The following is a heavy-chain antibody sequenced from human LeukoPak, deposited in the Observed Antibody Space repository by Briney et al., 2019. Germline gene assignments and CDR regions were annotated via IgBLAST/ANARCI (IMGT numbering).Heavy chain of an antibody. CDR1: GLTISSSW. CDR2: INQDGSEK. Sequence: PRGSLRLSCEVSGLTISSSWMSWVRQAPGKGLEWVANINQDGSEKYYVDSVKGRFTISRDNAKNSLYLQMYSLRAEDTAVYYCASSGCCDSWSGTNWGQGTLVTVSS. D-gene: IGHD3-3*01. V-gene: IGHV3-7*01. J-gene: IGHJ4*02. CDR3: ASSGCCDSWSGTN.